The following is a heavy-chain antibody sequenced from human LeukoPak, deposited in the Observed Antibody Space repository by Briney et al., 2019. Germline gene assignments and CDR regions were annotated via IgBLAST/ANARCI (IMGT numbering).Heavy chain of an antibody. CDR2: IYSAGTT. CDR3: ARGGSNWYNAYFDY. D-gene: IGHD1/OR15-1a*01. J-gene: IGHJ4*02. V-gene: IGHV3-53*01. CDR1: GFTVTSKY. Sequence: GGSLRLSCAASGFTVTSKYMSWVRQAPGKGLEWVSTIYSAGTTYYADSVKGRFTISRDNSKNTLYLQMDSLRVEDTAVYYCARGGSNWYNAYFDYWGQGTLVTVSS.